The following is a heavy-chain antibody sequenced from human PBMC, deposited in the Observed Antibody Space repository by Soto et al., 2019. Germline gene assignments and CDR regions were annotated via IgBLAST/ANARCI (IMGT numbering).Heavy chain of an antibody. D-gene: IGHD3-9*01. CDR1: GFTVSAYG. Sequence: GGSLRLSCAVFGFTVSAYGMHWVRQAPGKGLEWVAVISRDGGTKYYADSVKGRFTISRDNSKKTLYLQMNSLRAEDTAVYCCVRVFDTYYFDLWGQGNMVTVSS. CDR3: VRVFDTYYFDL. CDR2: ISRDGGTK. J-gene: IGHJ4*02. V-gene: IGHV3-30*03.